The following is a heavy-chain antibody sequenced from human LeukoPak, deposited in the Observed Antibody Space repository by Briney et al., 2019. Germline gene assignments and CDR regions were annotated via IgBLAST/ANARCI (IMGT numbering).Heavy chain of an antibody. CDR2: INPSAGST. V-gene: IGHV1-46*01. Sequence: VASVKVSCRASGYTFTSHYMHWVRQAPGQGLEWMGIINPSAGSTSYPQKFQGRVTMIRDTSTSTVYMELSSLRSEDTAVYYCAAPGASGFVGNFWSGPLDFWGQGTLVTVSS. CDR3: AAPGASGFVGNFWSGPLDF. CDR1: GYTFTSHY. J-gene: IGHJ4*02. D-gene: IGHD3-3*01.